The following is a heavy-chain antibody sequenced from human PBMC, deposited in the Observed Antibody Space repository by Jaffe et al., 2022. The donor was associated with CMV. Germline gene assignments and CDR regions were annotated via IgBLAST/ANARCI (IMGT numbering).Heavy chain of an antibody. J-gene: IGHJ4*02. V-gene: IGHV1-69*09. Sequence: QVQLVQSGAEVKKPGSSVKVSCKASGGTFSYYAISWVRQAPGQGLEWMGRIIPIVGIANDAQKFQGRVTITADKSTSTAYMELSSLRSEDTAVYYCARSFLGNYHVSGSYYNAKYYFDYWGQGTLVTVSS. CDR3: ARSFLGNYHVSGSYYNAKYYFDY. D-gene: IGHD3-10*01. CDR2: IIPIVGIA. CDR1: GGTFSYYA.